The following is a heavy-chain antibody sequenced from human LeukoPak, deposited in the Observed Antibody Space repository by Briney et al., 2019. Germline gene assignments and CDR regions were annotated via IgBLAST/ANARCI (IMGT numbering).Heavy chain of an antibody. CDR2: ITGSGVST. D-gene: IGHD1-1*01. CDR3: AKIHWNVSKGYFDS. V-gene: IGHV3-23*01. Sequence: GGSLRLSCAASGFSFSSYAMSWVRQAPGKGLEWISSITGSGVSTYSADSVKGRFTISRDNSKNTLYLQVNSLRAEDTAVYFCAKIHWNVSKGYFDSWGQGTLVTVSS. J-gene: IGHJ5*01. CDR1: GFSFSSYA.